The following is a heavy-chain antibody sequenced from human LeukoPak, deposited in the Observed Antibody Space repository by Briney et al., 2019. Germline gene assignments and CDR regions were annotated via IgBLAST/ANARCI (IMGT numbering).Heavy chain of an antibody. V-gene: IGHV4-59*01. J-gene: IGHJ6*03. D-gene: IGHD6-13*01. CDR3: ARLPGGSWPDYYYYMDV. CDR2: IYYSGST. Sequence: SETLSLTCTDSGGSISSYYWSWIRQPPGKGLEWIGYIYYSGSTNYNPSLKSRVTISVDTSKNQFSLKLSSVTAADTAVYYCARLPGGSWPDYYYYMDVWGKGTTVTVSS. CDR1: GGSISSYY.